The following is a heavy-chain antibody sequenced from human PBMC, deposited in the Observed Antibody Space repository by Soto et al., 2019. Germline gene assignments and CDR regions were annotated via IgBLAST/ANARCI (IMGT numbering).Heavy chain of an antibody. J-gene: IGHJ6*02. V-gene: IGHV1-8*01. CDR2: MNPNSGNT. CDR1: GYTFTSYD. Sequence: QVQLVQSGAEVKKPGASVKVSCKASGYTFTSYDINWVRQATGQGLEWMGWMNPNSGNTGYVQKFQGRVTMTRNTSLSTAYMELSSRRAEDTAVYYCAREKTSYGMDVWCQGTTVTVSS. CDR3: AREKTSYGMDV.